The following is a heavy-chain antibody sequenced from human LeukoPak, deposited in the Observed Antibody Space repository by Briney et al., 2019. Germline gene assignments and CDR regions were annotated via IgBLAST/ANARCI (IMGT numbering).Heavy chain of an antibody. CDR3: ARERRAGAAFDI. D-gene: IGHD6-13*01. J-gene: IGHJ3*02. CDR1: GGSLSSYY. CDR2: LYYSGST. Sequence: SETLSLTCTVSGGSLSSYYWSWIRQPPGKGLEWIGYLYYSGSTNYNPSLKSRVTISVDTSKNQFSLKLSSVTAADTAVYYCARERRAGAAFDIWGQGTMVTVSS. V-gene: IGHV4-59*01.